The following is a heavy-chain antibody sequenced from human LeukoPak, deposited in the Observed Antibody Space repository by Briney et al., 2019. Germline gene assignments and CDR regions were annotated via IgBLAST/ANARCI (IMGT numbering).Heavy chain of an antibody. CDR1: GASISSHY. Sequence: SETLSLTCTVSGASISSHYWSWIRQPPGKGQEWIGYIYYSGSTNYNPSLKSRVTISVDTSKNQFSLKLSSVTAADTAVYYCAREGYYDSSGYYSRTFEIWGQGTMVTVSS. J-gene: IGHJ3*02. CDR2: IYYSGST. V-gene: IGHV4-59*11. D-gene: IGHD3-22*01. CDR3: AREGYYDSSGYYSRTFEI.